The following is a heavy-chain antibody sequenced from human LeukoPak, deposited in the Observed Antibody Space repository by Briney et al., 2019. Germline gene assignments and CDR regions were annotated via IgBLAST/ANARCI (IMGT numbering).Heavy chain of an antibody. CDR3: AREDGTTNNWFDP. CDR2: LHYCGNT. Sequence: SETLSLTCTFSGGSITSGGYYWSWIRQHPGKGLEWIGNLHYCGNTYYNPSLKSRATISVDTSKNQFSLKLSSVTAADTAVYYCAREDGTTNNWFDPWGQGTLVTVSS. CDR1: GGSITSGGYY. D-gene: IGHD1-1*01. V-gene: IGHV4-31*03. J-gene: IGHJ5*02.